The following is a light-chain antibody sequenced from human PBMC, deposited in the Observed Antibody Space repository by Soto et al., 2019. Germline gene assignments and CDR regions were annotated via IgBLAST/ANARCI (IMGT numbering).Light chain of an antibody. CDR1: QTVRNNY. J-gene: IGKJ1*01. V-gene: IGKV3-20*01. CDR3: QQHGSSPRT. CDR2: GAS. Sequence: EFVLTQSPGTLSLSPGERATLSCRASQTVRNNYLAWYQQKPGQAPRLPIYGASSRATGIPDRFSGGGSGTDFTLTISRLEPEDFAVYYCQQHGSSPRTFGRGTKVDIK.